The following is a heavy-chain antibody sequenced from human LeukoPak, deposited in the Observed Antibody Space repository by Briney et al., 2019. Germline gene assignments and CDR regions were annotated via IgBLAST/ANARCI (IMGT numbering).Heavy chain of an antibody. D-gene: IGHD5-12*01. CDR3: ARVPLGYSGAYYFDY. Sequence: SETLSLTCTVSRGSISASIRSYYWSWLRQPPGKGLEWIGYISSSGSTNDNPSLRSRVTISVDTSKNQFFLNLSSVSAADTAVYYCARVPLGYSGAYYFDYWGPGTLVTVSP. CDR1: RGSISASIRSYY. J-gene: IGHJ4*02. V-gene: IGHV4-4*09. CDR2: ISSSGST.